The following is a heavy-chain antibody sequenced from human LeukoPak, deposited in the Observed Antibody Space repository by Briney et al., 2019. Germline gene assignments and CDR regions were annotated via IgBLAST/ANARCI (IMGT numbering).Heavy chain of an antibody. CDR3: AAGGYHLRN. CDR1: GFTFSNDW. V-gene: IGHV3-74*01. CDR2: INSDGSST. D-gene: IGHD2-2*01. J-gene: IGHJ4*02. Sequence: GGSLRLSCAVSGFTFSNDWMHWVRQAPGKGLVWVSRINSDGSSTNYADSVEGRFTISRDSAKNTLYLQMNSLRAEDTAVYYCAAGGYHLRNWGQGTLVTVSS.